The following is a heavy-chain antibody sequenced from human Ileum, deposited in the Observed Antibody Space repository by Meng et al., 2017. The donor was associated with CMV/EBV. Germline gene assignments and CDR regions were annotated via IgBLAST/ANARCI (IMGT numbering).Heavy chain of an antibody. V-gene: IGHV2-5*01. D-gene: IGHD1-26*01. CDR2: IYWNDDK. CDR3: AHWVKWELLDY. Sequence: TCTFHGCSRSTSGVGVGWIRQPPGKALEWLALIYWNDDKRYSPSLKSRLTITKDTSKNQVVLTMTNMDPVDTATYYCAHWVKWELLDYWGQGTLVTVSS. J-gene: IGHJ4*02. CDR1: GCSRSTSGVG.